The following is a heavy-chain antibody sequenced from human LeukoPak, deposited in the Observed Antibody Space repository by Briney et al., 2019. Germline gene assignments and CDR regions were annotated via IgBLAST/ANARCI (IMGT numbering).Heavy chain of an antibody. V-gene: IGHV4-34*01. CDR2: INHSGST. CDR1: GGSFSGYY. J-gene: IGHJ4*02. D-gene: IGHD3-16*02. Sequence: SETLSLTCAVYGGSFSGYYWSWIRQPPGKGLEWIGEINHSGSTNYNPSLKSRVTISVDTSKNQFSLKLSSVTAAYTAMYYCARGPIMITFGGVFAPFDYWGQGTLVTVSS. CDR3: ARGPIMITFGGVFAPFDY.